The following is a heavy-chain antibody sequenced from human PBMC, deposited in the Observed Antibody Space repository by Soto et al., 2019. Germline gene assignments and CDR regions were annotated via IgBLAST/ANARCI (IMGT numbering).Heavy chain of an antibody. CDR2: IYYSGST. D-gene: IGHD6-6*01. V-gene: IGHV4-30-4*01. CDR3: ARFPWLTKGEKGILRGSSKNRVGGWFDP. Sequence: QVQLQESGPGLVKPSQTLSLTCTVSGGSISSGDYYWSWIRQPPGKGLEWIGYIYYSGSTYYNPSLKSRVTISVDTSKNQFSLKLSSVTAADTAVYYCARFPWLTKGEKGILRGSSKNRVGGWFDPWGQGTLVTVSS. J-gene: IGHJ5*02. CDR1: GGSISSGDYY.